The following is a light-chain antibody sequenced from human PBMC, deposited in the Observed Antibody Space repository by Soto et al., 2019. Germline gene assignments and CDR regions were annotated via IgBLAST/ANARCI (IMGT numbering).Light chain of an antibody. CDR3: AAWDDSLNGSYV. Sequence: QSVLTHPLSASGTPGQRVPISCSGSSSNIGSNTVNWYQQLPGTAPKLLIYSNNQRPSGVPDRFSGPKSGTSASLAISGLQSEDEADYYCAAWDDSLNGSYVFGTGTKVTVL. CDR1: SSNIGSNT. J-gene: IGLJ1*01. V-gene: IGLV1-44*01. CDR2: SNN.